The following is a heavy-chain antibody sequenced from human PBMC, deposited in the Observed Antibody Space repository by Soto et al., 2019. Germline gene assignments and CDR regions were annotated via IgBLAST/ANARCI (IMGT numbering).Heavy chain of an antibody. Sequence: SGKVSCNASEGSFSSYASSWVRQAPGQGLEWMGGIIPIFGTASYAQKFQGRVTITADESTSTAYMELSSLRSEDTAVYYCARGHGSIAARPGHYGMDVWGQGNTGTVSS. CDR2: IIPIFGTA. V-gene: IGHV1-69*13. D-gene: IGHD6-6*01. J-gene: IGHJ6*02. CDR1: EGSFSSYA. CDR3: ARGHGSIAARPGHYGMDV.